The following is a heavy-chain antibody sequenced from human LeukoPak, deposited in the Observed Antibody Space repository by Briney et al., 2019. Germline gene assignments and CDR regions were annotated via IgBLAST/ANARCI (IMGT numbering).Heavy chain of an antibody. D-gene: IGHD1-26*01. CDR1: GYTFTGYY. J-gene: IGHJ4*02. Sequence: ASVKVSCKASGYTFTGYYMHWVRQAPGQGLEWMGWINPNSGGTNYAQKFQGRVTMTRDTSISTAYMELSRLRSDDTAVYYGAREAGATTPPYFDYWGQGTLVTVSS. CDR2: INPNSGGT. CDR3: AREAGATTPPYFDY. V-gene: IGHV1-2*02.